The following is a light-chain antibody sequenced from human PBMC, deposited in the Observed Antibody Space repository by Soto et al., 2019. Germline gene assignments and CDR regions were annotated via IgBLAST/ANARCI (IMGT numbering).Light chain of an antibody. J-gene: IGKJ4*01. V-gene: IGKV3-15*01. CDR3: QQYDKWPLT. CDR1: QSVSSH. Sequence: IVMTQSPATLSVSPGERVTLSCRASQSVSSHLAWYQQKPGQGPRLLIYGASTRATGVPARISGSESETEFTLTISSLQSEDFAVYYCQQYDKWPLTFGGGTKVEIK. CDR2: GAS.